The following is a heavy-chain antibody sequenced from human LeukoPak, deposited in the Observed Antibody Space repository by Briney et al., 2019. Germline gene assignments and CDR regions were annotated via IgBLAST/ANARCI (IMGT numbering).Heavy chain of an antibody. CDR1: GGSISSGDYY. Sequence: SETLSLTCTVSGGSISSGDYYWSWIRQPPGKGLEWIGYIYYSGSTYYNPSFKSRVTISVDTSKNQFSLKLSSVTAADTAVYYCARVVNYDSSGYLVWYFDLWGRGTLVTVSS. CDR3: ARVVNYDSSGYLVWYFDL. J-gene: IGHJ2*01. CDR2: IYYSGST. V-gene: IGHV4-30-4*01. D-gene: IGHD3-22*01.